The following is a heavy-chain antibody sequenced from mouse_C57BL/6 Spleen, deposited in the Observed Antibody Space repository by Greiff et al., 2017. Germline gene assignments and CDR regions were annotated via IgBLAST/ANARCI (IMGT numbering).Heavy chain of an antibody. Sequence: VQLQQSGAELVKPGASVKISCKASGYAFSSYWLNWVKQRPGKGLAWIGQIYPGDGVTNYNGKFKGKATLTADKSSSTAYMQLSSLTAEDSAVYFCARSDDGYPYARDYWGQGTSGTVSS. V-gene: IGHV1-80*01. CDR1: GYAFSSYW. CDR2: IYPGDGVT. D-gene: IGHD2-3*01. CDR3: ARSDDGYPYARDY. J-gene: IGHJ4*01.